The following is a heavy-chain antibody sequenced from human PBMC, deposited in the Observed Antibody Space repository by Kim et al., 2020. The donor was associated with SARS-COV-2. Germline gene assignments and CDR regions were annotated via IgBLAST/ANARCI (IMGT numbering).Heavy chain of an antibody. J-gene: IGHJ6*02. D-gene: IGHD3-10*01. V-gene: IGHV3-30*07. Sequence: SWKGRFTIARDNYKNTLYLQMNSRRAEDTAVYYCARDRLITMVPYGMDVWGQGTTVTVSS. CDR3: ARDRLITMVPYGMDV.